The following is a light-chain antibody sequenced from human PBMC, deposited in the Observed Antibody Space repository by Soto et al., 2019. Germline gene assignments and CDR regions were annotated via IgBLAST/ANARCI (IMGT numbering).Light chain of an antibody. V-gene: IGKV3-20*01. CDR2: GAS. J-gene: IGKJ1*01. CDR1: QSVSTNY. CDR3: QQYGSSPPT. Sequence: EIVLTQSPGTLSLSPGERATLSCRASQSVSTNYLAWYQRKPGQAPRLLIYGASSRATDIPRRVSGSGSGTDSTLTITRLEPEDFAVYYGQQYGSSPPTFGQGTKVEVK.